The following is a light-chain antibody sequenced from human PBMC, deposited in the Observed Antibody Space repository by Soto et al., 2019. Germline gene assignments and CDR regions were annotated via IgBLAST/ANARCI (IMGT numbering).Light chain of an antibody. CDR2: RTN. Sequence: QAVVTQPPSASGTPGQRVSITCSGSSSNIGSNIVNWYQQLPGRAPKLLIYRTNQRPSGVPDRFSASKSGTSASLAISGLQSEDEADYYCEAWDDSRIGVLFGGGTQLTVL. J-gene: IGLJ2*01. CDR3: EAWDDSRIGVL. CDR1: SSNIGSNI. V-gene: IGLV1-44*01.